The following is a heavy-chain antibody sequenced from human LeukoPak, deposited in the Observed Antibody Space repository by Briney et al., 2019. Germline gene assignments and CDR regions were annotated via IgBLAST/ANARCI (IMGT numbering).Heavy chain of an antibody. Sequence: PSETLSLTCTVSGGSISSYYWSWLRQPPGKRLEWIGHIYYSGGTNYNPSLKSRVTISVDTSKNQFSLKLSSVTAADTAVYYCASRSSIWSGYQDTLYYFDSWGQGTLVTVSS. CDR2: IYYSGGT. CDR3: ASRSSIWSGYQDTLYYFDS. V-gene: IGHV4-59*01. CDR1: GGSISSYY. J-gene: IGHJ4*02. D-gene: IGHD3-3*01.